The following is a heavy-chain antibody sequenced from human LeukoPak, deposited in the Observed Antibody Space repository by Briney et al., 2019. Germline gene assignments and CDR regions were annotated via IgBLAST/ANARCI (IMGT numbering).Heavy chain of an antibody. CDR1: GGSFSGYY. D-gene: IGHD4-17*01. V-gene: IGHV4-34*01. CDR3: ARNSDYDPLGYYYYYMDV. J-gene: IGHJ6*03. Sequence: PSETLSLTCAVYGGSFSGYYWSWIRQPPGKGLEWIGEINHSGSTNYNPSLKSRVTISVDTSKNQFSLKLSSVTAADTAVYYCARNSDYDPLGYYYYYMDVWGKGTTVTVSS. CDR2: INHSGST.